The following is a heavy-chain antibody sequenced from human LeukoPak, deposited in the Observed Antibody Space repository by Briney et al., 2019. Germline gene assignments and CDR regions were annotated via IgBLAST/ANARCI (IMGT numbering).Heavy chain of an antibody. D-gene: IGHD4-17*01. Sequence: GGSLRLSCAASGFTFSSYAMHWVRQAPGKGLEWVAVISYDGSNKYYADSVKGRFTISRDNSKNTVYLQMNSLRAEDTAVYYCTRRSPTAQGTFDYWGQGTLVTVSS. CDR2: ISYDGSNK. V-gene: IGHV3-30-3*01. CDR3: TRRSPTAQGTFDY. CDR1: GFTFSSYA. J-gene: IGHJ4*02.